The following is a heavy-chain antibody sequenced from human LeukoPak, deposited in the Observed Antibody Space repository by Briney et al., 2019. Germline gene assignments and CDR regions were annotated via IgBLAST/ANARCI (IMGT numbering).Heavy chain of an antibody. CDR2: INPNSGGT. CDR1: GYTFTGYY. Sequence: GASVKVSCKASGYTFTGYYMHWVRQAPGQGLEWMGWINPNSGGTNYAQKFQGRVTMTRDTSISTAYMELSRLRSDDTAVYYCARDPQRGYETIWFDPWGQGTLVTVSS. CDR3: ARDPQRGYETIWFDP. V-gene: IGHV1-2*02. J-gene: IGHJ5*02. D-gene: IGHD5-12*01.